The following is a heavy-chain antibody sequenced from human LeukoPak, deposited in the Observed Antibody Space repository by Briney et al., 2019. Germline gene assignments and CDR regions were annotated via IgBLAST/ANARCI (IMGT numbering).Heavy chain of an antibody. CDR1: GGTFSSYA. V-gene: IGHV1-69*04. J-gene: IGHJ4*02. Sequence: SVKVSCKASGGTFSSYAISWVRQAPGQGLEWMGRIIPIFGIANYAQKFQGRVTITADKSTSTAYMELSSLRSEDTAVYYCARGVGDGYNLFDYWGQGILVTVSS. CDR3: ARGVGDGYNLFDY. CDR2: IIPIFGIA. D-gene: IGHD5-24*01.